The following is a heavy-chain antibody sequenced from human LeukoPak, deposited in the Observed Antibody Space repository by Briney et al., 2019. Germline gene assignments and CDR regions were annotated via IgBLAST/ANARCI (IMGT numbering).Heavy chain of an antibody. J-gene: IGHJ3*02. CDR2: ISAYDGHT. D-gene: IGHD2-2*01. CDR1: GYNFNEFG. Sequence: ASVKVSCKASGYNFNEFGISWVRQAPGQGLEWMGWISAYDGHTNYAQSLQGRFTMTTEASTTTAYMELRSLRSDDTAVYYCARLARYHLLEASDTWGQGTMVTVSS. CDR3: ARLARYHLLEASDT. V-gene: IGHV1-18*01.